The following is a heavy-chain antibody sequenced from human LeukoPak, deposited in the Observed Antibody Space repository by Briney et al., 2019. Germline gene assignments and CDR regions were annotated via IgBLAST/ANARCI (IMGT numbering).Heavy chain of an antibody. J-gene: IGHJ4*02. CDR1: GGSISSYY. Sequence: SETLSLTCTVSGGSISSYYWSWIRQPPGKGLEWIGYIYYSGSTNYNPSLKSRVTISVDTSKNQFSLKLSSVTAADTAVYYCARSGGYVLYFDYWGQGAPVTVSS. CDR3: ARSGGYVLYFDY. CDR2: IYYSGST. D-gene: IGHD5-12*01. V-gene: IGHV4-59*01.